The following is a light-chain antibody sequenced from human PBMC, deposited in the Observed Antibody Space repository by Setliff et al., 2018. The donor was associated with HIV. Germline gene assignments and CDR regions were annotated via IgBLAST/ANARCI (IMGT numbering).Light chain of an antibody. CDR3: LSYTSSTPLYV. Sequence: QSVLTQPALVSGSPGQSITISCTGTSSDVGGYSFVSWYQQHPGKAPKLMIYDVSYRPSGVSDRFSGSQSGNTASLTISGLQAEDEADYYCLSYTSSTPLYVFATGTKVTV. J-gene: IGLJ1*01. CDR1: SSDVGGYSF. V-gene: IGLV2-14*03. CDR2: DVS.